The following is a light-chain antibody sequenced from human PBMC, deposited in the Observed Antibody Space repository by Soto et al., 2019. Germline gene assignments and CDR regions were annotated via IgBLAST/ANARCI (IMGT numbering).Light chain of an antibody. CDR3: QQHDSYPLFT. J-gene: IGKJ3*01. CDR1: RGMSNY. CDR2: AAS. Sequence: DIQLTQSPSFLSASVGDRVTITCRASRGMSNYLAWYQQKPGKAPKLLIYAASTLQSGVPSRFSGSGSGTEFPLKLCSLQPEDFGTYYCQQHDSYPLFTFGPGTKVDIK. V-gene: IGKV1-9*01.